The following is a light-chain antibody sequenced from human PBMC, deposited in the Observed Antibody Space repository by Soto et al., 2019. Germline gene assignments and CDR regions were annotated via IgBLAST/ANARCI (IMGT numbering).Light chain of an antibody. J-gene: IGKJ4*01. V-gene: IGKV1-6*01. Sequence: AIQMTQSPSSLSASIGDRVTITCRASQAIRNDLGWFQQKPGKAPKLLISAASSLHSGVPSRFSGSGSGTDFTLTISSPQPEDSATYYCLQDYNYPLTFGGGTKVEIK. CDR1: QAIRND. CDR2: AAS. CDR3: LQDYNYPLT.